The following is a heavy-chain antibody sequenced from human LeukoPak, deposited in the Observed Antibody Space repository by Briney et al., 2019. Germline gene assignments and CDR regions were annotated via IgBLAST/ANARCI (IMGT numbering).Heavy chain of an antibody. J-gene: IGHJ4*02. V-gene: IGHV4-4*07. CDR3: ARDSGYYYDSSGYFDY. CDR2: IYTSGST. Sequence: SETLSLTCTGSGGSISSYYWSWIRQPAGKGLEWIGRIYTSGSTNYNPSLKSRVTMSVDTSKNQFSLKLSSVTAADAAVYYCARDSGYYYDSSGYFDYWGQGTLVTVSS. CDR1: GGSISSYY. D-gene: IGHD3-22*01.